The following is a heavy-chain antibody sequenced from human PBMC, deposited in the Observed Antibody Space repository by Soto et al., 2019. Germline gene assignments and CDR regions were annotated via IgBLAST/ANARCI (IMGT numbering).Heavy chain of an antibody. V-gene: IGHV1-3*01. Sequence: QVQVLQSGAEVKKPGASVKVSCKASEYTFTSYTMHWVRQAPGQRLEWMGWINGGNGNTKYSQKFQGRVTITRDTSASTAYTELSSLRSDDTAVYYCARELQGLYYFDYWGQGTLVTVSS. CDR1: EYTFTSYT. CDR3: ARELQGLYYFDY. CDR2: INGGNGNT. J-gene: IGHJ4*02. D-gene: IGHD4-4*01.